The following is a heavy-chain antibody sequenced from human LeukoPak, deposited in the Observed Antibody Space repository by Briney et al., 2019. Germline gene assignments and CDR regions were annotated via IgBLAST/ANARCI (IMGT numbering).Heavy chain of an antibody. V-gene: IGHV3-23*01. D-gene: IGHD5-24*01. CDR3: AKGRRDGYNSRFDP. CDR2: ISGSGGST. Sequence: GGSLRLSCAASGFTFSSYAMSWVRQAPGKGLEWVSAISGSGGSTYYADSVKGRFTISRDNSKNTLYLQMNSLRAEDTSVYYCAKGRRDGYNSRFDPWGQGTLVTVSS. CDR1: GFTFSSYA. J-gene: IGHJ5*02.